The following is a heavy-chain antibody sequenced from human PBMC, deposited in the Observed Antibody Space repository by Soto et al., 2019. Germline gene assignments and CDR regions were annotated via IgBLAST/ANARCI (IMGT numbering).Heavy chain of an antibody. CDR3: ARGGTYYDFWSGYYESPYMDV. CDR2: INHSGST. Sequence: PSETLSLTCAVYGGSFSGYYWSWIRQPPGKGLEWIGEINHSGSTNYNPSLKSRVTISVDTSKNQFSLKLSSVTAADTAVYYCARGGTYYDFWSGYYESPYMDVWGKGTTVTVSS. V-gene: IGHV4-34*01. CDR1: GGSFSGYY. D-gene: IGHD3-3*01. J-gene: IGHJ6*03.